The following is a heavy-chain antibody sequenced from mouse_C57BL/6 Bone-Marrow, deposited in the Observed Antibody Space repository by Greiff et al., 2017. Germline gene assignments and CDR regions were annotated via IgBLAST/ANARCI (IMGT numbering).Heavy chain of an antibody. Sequence: EVQLQQSGPVLVKPGASVKMSCKASGYTFTDYYMNWVKQSHGKSLEWIGVINPYNGGTSYNQKFKGKATLTVDKSSSTAYMALNSLTSEDSAVYYCARDYGYWFDYWGQGTTLTVSS. J-gene: IGHJ2*01. D-gene: IGHD2-2*01. V-gene: IGHV1-19*01. CDR1: GYTFTDYY. CDR2: INPYNGGT. CDR3: ARDYGYWFDY.